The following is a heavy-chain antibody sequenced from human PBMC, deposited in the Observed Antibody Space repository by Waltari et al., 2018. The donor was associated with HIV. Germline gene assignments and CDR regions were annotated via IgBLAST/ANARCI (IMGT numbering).Heavy chain of an antibody. CDR3: SHHLYIAVAGINYGMDI. Sequence: QITLKESGPTLVKPTQTLTLTCTFSGFSLSTGGVGVGWIRQPPGKALEWLALIYWNDDKGYSPSLRSRLTITKDTSKNQVFLTMTNMDPVDTATYYCSHHLYIAVAGINYGMDIWGQGTTVTVSS. J-gene: IGHJ6*02. CDR1: GFSLSTGGVG. V-gene: IGHV2-5*01. CDR2: IYWNDDK. D-gene: IGHD6-19*01.